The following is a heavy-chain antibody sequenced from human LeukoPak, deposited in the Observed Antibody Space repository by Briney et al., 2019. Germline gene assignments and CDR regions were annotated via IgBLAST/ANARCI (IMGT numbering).Heavy chain of an antibody. CDR1: GYTLTAYL. Sequence: ASVKVSCKASGYTLTAYLIHWVRQAPGQGLEWMGWINPNSCARKYAQMFQGRVTMTRDTSISTTYIELSSLRSNDTGVYYCASAAGVGSNLDYWGQGTLVTVSS. D-gene: IGHD3-10*01. CDR3: ASAAGVGSNLDY. J-gene: IGHJ4*02. V-gene: IGHV1-2*02. CDR2: INPNSCAR.